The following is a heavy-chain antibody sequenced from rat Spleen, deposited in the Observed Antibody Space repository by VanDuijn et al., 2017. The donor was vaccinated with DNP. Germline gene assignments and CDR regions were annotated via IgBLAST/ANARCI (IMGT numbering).Heavy chain of an antibody. CDR3: ARGLNYGGYIYSWYFDF. Sequence: EVQLQESGPGLVKPSQSLSLTCSVSGYSITRNYWGWIRKFPGNKMEWMGYISYSGSTSYNPTLKSRISITRDTSKNQFFLQLNSVTTGDTATYYCARGLNYGGYIYSWYFDFWGPGTMVTVSS. D-gene: IGHD1-11*01. CDR2: ISYSGST. J-gene: IGHJ1*01. CDR1: GYSITRNY. V-gene: IGHV3-1*01.